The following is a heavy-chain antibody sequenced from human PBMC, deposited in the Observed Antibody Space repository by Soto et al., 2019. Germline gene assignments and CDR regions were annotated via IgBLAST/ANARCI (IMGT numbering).Heavy chain of an antibody. CDR2: IYFSGST. CDR3: ARERGYCTRTSCHHGSDV. V-gene: IGHV4-30-4*01. CDR1: GGSISSGDYF. Sequence: SETLSLTCSVSGGSISSGDYFWSWIRQPPGKGLEWIGYIYFSGSTYYNPSLKSRVTISIDTYKKKFSVKVNSVTAADTAMYYCARERGYCTRTSCHHGSDVWGQGTTVTVS. J-gene: IGHJ6*02. D-gene: IGHD2-2*01.